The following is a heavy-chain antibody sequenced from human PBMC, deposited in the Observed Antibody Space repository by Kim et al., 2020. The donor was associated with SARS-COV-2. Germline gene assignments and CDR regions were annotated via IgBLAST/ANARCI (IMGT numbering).Heavy chain of an antibody. Sequence: GGSLRLSCAASGFTFSSYAMSWVRQAPGKGLEWVSAISGSGGSTYYADSVKGRFTISRDNSKNTLYLQMNSLRAEDTAVYYCAKDYYDSSGYQGLFDYWGQGTLLTVSS. J-gene: IGHJ4*02. CDR2: ISGSGGST. CDR1: GFTFSSYA. CDR3: AKDYYDSSGYQGLFDY. D-gene: IGHD3-22*01. V-gene: IGHV3-23*01.